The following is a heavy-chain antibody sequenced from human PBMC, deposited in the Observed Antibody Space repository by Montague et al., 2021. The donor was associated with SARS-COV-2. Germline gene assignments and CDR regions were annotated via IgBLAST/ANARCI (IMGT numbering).Heavy chain of an antibody. CDR1: GFSFSDYR. CDR2: ISYDGSNK. CDR3: ARARSGSYLYYFDY. V-gene: IGHV3-30-3*01. Sequence: SLRLSCAASGFSFSDYRMTWVRQAPGKGLEWVAVISYDGSNKYYADSVKGRFTISRDNSKNTLYLQMNSLRAEDTAVYYCARARSGSYLYYFDYWGQGTLVTVSS. J-gene: IGHJ4*02. D-gene: IGHD1-26*01.